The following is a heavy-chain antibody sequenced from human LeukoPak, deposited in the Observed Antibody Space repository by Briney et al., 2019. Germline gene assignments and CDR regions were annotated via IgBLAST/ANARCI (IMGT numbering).Heavy chain of an antibody. V-gene: IGHV4-59*12. CDR3: ARDRGSGYNWFDP. J-gene: IGHJ5*02. CDR2: IHYSGGIT. Sequence: SETLSLTCTVSGGSISSYYWSWIRQPPGKGLEWIGYIHYSGGITYYNPSLKSRVTMSVDTSKNQFSLKLTSVTAADTAVYYCARDRGSGYNWFDPWGQGTLVTVSS. D-gene: IGHD6-19*01. CDR1: GGSISSYY.